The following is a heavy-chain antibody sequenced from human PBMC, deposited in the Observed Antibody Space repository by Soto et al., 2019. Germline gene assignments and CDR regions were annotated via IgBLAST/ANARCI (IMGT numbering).Heavy chain of an antibody. CDR1: GFTFGFNA. D-gene: IGHD2-15*01. J-gene: IGHJ4*02. Sequence: PGGSLRLSCAATGFTFGFNALSWVRQAPGKGLEWVSSISAGGVSTNYADSVRGRFTISRDNSKNTLYLQMSSLRAEDSAVYYCARGSKDSYPGSRIFDFWGRGTLVTVSS. V-gene: IGHV3-23*01. CDR2: ISAGGVST. CDR3: ARGSKDSYPGSRIFDF.